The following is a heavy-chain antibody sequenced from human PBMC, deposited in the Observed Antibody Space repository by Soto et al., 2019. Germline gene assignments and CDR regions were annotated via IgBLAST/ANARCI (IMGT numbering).Heavy chain of an antibody. CDR3: VREGIAVAEMDY. Sequence: EVRLVESGGGLVQPGGSLRLSCAASGFTFSSYWMHWVRQSPGKGLVWVSRISNDASSTTYADSVKGRFIISRDNAKNTLYLQMNSLRAEDTVVYFCVREGIAVAEMDYWGQGTLVTVSS. D-gene: IGHD6-19*01. V-gene: IGHV3-74*01. J-gene: IGHJ4*02. CDR2: ISNDASST. CDR1: GFTFSSYW.